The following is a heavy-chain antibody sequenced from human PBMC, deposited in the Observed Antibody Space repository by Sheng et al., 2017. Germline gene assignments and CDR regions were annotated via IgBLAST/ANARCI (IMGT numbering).Heavy chain of an antibody. Sequence: QLQLQESGPGLGEAFGDPCPSLAMSLVAPLAAVVTTWPGSASPRKGLEWIGSLYYSGSTLLHPSLRSRVTYPRTRPKNQFSLKVPSVTGADTAVYYCVGRDFWSGYSPDYWGQGTLVTVSS. D-gene: IGHD3-3*01. CDR1: VAPLAAVVTT. CDR3: VGRDFWSGYSPDY. CDR2: LYYSGST. J-gene: IGHJ4*02. V-gene: IGHV4-39*01.